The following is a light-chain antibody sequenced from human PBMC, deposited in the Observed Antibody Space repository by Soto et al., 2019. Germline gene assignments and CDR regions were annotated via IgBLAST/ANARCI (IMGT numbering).Light chain of an antibody. CDR1: QSISSW. V-gene: IGKV1-5*01. CDR3: QQYNSYVYT. CDR2: DAS. Sequence: DIQMTQSPSTLSASVGDRVTITCRASQSISSWFAWYQQKPGKAPKLLIYDASSLESGVPSRFSGSGSGTECTLTISSLQPDDFATYYCQQYNSYVYTFGQGTKLEIK. J-gene: IGKJ2*01.